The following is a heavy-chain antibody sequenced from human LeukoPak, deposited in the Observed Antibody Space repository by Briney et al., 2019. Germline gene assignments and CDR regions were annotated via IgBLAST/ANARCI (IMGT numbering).Heavy chain of an antibody. CDR3: ARDRGTMVRYYYGMDV. Sequence: PSETLSLTCTVSPGSISGYYWSWIRQPPGKGLEWIGYIYNSGSTNYNPSLKSRVTISVDTSKSAFSLKLSSVTAADTAVYYCARDRGTMVRYYYGMDVWGQGTTVTVSS. V-gene: IGHV4-59*01. D-gene: IGHD3-10*01. J-gene: IGHJ6*02. CDR1: PGSISGYY. CDR2: IYNSGST.